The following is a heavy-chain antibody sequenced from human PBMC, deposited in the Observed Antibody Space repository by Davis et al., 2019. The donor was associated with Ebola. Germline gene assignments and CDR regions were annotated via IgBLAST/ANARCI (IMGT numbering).Heavy chain of an antibody. CDR1: GFTFSTYW. CDR2: IKTDGSEE. J-gene: IGHJ4*02. D-gene: IGHD3-3*01. V-gene: IGHV3-7*01. Sequence: LSLTCAASGFTFSTYWMSWVRQAPGKGLEWVANIKTDGSEEHYVDSVKGRFTMSRDNAKNSLYLQLDSLRDEDTAVYYCARWGLRGNYDSWSGSDYYFDYWGQGILVTVSS. CDR3: ARWGLRGNYDSWSGSDYYFDY.